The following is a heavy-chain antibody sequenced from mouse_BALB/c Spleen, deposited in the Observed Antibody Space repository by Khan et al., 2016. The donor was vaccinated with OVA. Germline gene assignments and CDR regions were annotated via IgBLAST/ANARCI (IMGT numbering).Heavy chain of an antibody. CDR3: ARKYYRYDGMDY. V-gene: IGHV9-3-1*01. CDR2: INTYTGEP. Sequence: QIQLVQSGPELKKPEETVKISCKASGYTFTNYGMNWVKQAPGKGLKWMGWINTYTGEPTYADDFKGRFAFSLETSASTAYLQINNLKNEDTAKYCCARKYYRYDGMDYWGQGTSVTVSS. D-gene: IGHD2-14*01. J-gene: IGHJ4*01. CDR1: GYTFTNYG.